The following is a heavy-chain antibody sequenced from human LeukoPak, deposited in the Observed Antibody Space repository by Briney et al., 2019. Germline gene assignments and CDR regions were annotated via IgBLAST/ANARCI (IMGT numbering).Heavy chain of an antibody. D-gene: IGHD1-14*01. V-gene: IGHV3-43D*03. CDR1: GFTFDDYA. J-gene: IGHJ6*03. CDR3: AKVGPGGYYYYMDV. CDR2: ISWDGGST. Sequence: GGSLRLSCAASGFTFDDYAMHWVRQAPGKGLGWVSLISWDGGSTYYADSVKGRFTISRDNSKNSLYLQMNSLRAEDTALYYCAKVGPGGYYYYMDVWGKGTTVTVSS.